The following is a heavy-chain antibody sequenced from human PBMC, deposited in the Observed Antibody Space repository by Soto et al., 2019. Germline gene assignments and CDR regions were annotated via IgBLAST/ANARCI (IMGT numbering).Heavy chain of an antibody. D-gene: IGHD3-10*01. CDR3: ARRGSGHTFDY. CDR2: LYSGST. Sequence: QLQLQESGPGLVKPSETLSLTCAVSGASISRGGFHWGWIRRPPGQGLEWIGSLYSGSTYYNPSLKSRVTISADTSKNEFSLRLTSVTAADTAVYYCARRGSGHTFDYWGQGTLVTVSS. J-gene: IGHJ4*02. V-gene: IGHV4-39*01. CDR1: GASISRGGFH.